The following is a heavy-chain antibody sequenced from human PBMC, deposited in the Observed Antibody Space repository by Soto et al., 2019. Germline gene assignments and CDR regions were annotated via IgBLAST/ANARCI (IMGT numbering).Heavy chain of an antibody. CDR3: ARDKIPGPFDY. Sequence: SETLSLTCAVYGGSFSGYYWTWIRQPPGTGLEWIGEINHSGSTNYNPSLKSRVTISVDTSKNQFSLKLTSVTAADTAVYYCARDKIPGPFDYRGPGTLVTLAS. D-gene: IGHD2-21*01. CDR2: INHSGST. V-gene: IGHV4-34*01. J-gene: IGHJ4*02. CDR1: GGSFSGYY.